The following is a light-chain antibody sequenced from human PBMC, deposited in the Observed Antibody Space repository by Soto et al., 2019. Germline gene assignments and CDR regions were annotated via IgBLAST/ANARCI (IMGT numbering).Light chain of an antibody. CDR1: QTISSW. CDR3: QQVNIYPLT. Sequence: DIQLTQSPSTLSASVGDRVTITCRASQTISSWLAWYQQKPGKAPKLLIYKASTLKSGVPSRFSGSGSGTEFTLTISSLQPEDFATYYCQQVNIYPLTFGGGTKVDIK. CDR2: KAS. J-gene: IGKJ4*01. V-gene: IGKV1-5*03.